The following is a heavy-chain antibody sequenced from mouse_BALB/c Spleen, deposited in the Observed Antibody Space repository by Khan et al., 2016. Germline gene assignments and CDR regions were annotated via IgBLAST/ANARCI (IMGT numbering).Heavy chain of an antibody. CDR2: IYPGDGDT. D-gene: IGHD2-1*01. CDR1: GYTFTSYW. CDR3: ARGGYGNYVFAY. Sequence: QVQLQQSGAELARPGASVKLSCKASGYTFTSYWMQWVIQRPGQGLQWIGTIYPGDGDTRYTQKFKGKATLTADKSSSTAYMQLSSLASEDSAVYYCARGGYGNYVFAYWGQGTLVTVSA. J-gene: IGHJ3*01. V-gene: IGHV1-87*01.